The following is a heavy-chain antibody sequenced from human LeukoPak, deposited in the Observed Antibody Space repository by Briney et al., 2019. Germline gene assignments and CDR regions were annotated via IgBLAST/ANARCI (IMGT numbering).Heavy chain of an antibody. J-gene: IGHJ4*02. CDR1: GFTFVSYW. CDR2: INGYGSST. CDR3: VRDAPGNTALDY. D-gene: IGHD5-18*01. V-gene: IGHV3-74*01. Sequence: QPGGSLRLSCAASGFTFVSYWMHWVRQAPGKGLVWVSRINGYGSSTDFADSVKGRFTISRDNAKNTLYLQMNSLRAEDTAVYYCVRDAPGNTALDYWGQGTLVTVSS.